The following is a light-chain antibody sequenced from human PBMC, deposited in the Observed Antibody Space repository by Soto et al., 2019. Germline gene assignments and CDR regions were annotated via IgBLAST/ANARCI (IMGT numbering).Light chain of an antibody. V-gene: IGLV2-14*01. CDR1: SSDVGGYNY. J-gene: IGLJ2*01. CDR3: GSSTDTDTLVI. CDR2: EVT. Sequence: QSVLTQPASVSGSPGQSITISCTGTSSDVGGYNYDSWCQQHPGKAPKLMIYEVTNRPSGVSSRFSGSKSGNTASLTISGLQTEDEATYYCGSSTDTDTLVIFGGGTKVTVL.